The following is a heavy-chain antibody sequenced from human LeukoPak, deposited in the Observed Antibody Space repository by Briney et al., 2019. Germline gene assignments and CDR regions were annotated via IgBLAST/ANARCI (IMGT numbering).Heavy chain of an antibody. J-gene: IGHJ4*02. CDR3: ARRRYDILTGYRKGYFDY. CDR2: INHSGST. D-gene: IGHD3-9*01. Sequence: PGGSLRLSCAASGFTFDDYGLSWVRQPPGKGLEWIGEINHSGSTNYNPSLKSRVTISVDTSKNHPLKLSSVTAADTAVYYCARRRYDILTGYRKGYFDYWGQGTLVTVSS. V-gene: IGHV4-34*01. CDR1: GFTFDDYG.